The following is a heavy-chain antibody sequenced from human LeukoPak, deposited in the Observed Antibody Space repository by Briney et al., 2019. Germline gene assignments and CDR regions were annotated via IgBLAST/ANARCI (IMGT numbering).Heavy chain of an antibody. CDR2: ISYDGSNK. D-gene: IGHD4-17*01. CDR1: GFTFSSYA. Sequence: GRSLRLSCAASGFTFSSYAMHWVRQAPGKGLEWVTVISYDGSNKYYADSVKGRFTISRDNSKNTLYLQMNSLRAEDTAAYYCASDYGDSPSYYYGMDVWGKGTTVTVSS. CDR3: ASDYGDSPSYYYGMDV. V-gene: IGHV3-30*04. J-gene: IGHJ6*04.